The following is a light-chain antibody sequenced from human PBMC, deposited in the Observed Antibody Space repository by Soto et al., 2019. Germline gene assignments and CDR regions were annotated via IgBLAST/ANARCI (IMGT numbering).Light chain of an antibody. J-gene: IGKJ4*01. CDR1: QSISSW. CDR2: KAS. CDR3: LQHNSYPLT. V-gene: IGKV1-5*03. Sequence: DIQMTQSPSTLSASVGDRVTITCRASQSISSWLAWYQKKPGKAPKLLIQKASSLQSGVPSRFSGSGSGTEFTLTISSLQPEDFATYYCLQHNSYPLTFGGGTKVDIK.